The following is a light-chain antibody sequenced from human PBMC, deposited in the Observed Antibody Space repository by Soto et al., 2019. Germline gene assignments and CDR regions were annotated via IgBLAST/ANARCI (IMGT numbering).Light chain of an antibody. CDR2: STN. J-gene: IGLJ2*01. CDR3: MLYMGGGLVV. V-gene: IGLV8-61*01. Sequence: QTVVTQEPSFSVSPGGTVTITCGLTSGSVSTNYYPSWYQQTPGQAPRTLIYSTNIRSSGVPDRFSGSILGNKAALTIAGAQADEDSDYHCMLYMGGGLVVFGGGTKLTVL. CDR1: SGSVSTNYY.